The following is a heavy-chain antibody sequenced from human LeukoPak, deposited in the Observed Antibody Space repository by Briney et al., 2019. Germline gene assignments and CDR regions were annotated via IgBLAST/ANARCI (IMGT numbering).Heavy chain of an antibody. CDR3: AAGSGWYSPDY. CDR2: IVVGSGYT. J-gene: IGHJ4*02. D-gene: IGHD6-19*01. Sequence: SGKVSCKASGFTFSTSAMQWVRQAHGQRLEWIGWIVVGSGYTSYAQKFQQRVTITRDMSTSTAYMELSSLRSEDTAVYYCAAGSGWYSPDYWGQGTLVTVSS. CDR1: GFTFSTSA. V-gene: IGHV1-58*02.